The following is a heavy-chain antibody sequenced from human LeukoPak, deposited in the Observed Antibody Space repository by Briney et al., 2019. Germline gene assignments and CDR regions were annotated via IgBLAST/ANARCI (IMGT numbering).Heavy chain of an antibody. J-gene: IGHJ4*02. CDR1: GGSISSGDKY. V-gene: IGHV4-30-4*01. CDR2: IYYSGST. CDR3: ARVHRWAGLAF. Sequence: SETLSLTCDVSGGSISSGDKYWSWIRQPPGKGLEWIGYIYYSGSTYYNPSLKSRLTISVDTSETQFSLHLTSVTAGDTAVYFCARVHRWAGLAFWGQGTLVTVSS. D-gene: IGHD5-24*01.